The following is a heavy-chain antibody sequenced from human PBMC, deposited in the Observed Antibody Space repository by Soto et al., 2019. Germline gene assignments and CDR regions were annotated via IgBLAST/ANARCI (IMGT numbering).Heavy chain of an antibody. J-gene: IGHJ3*02. D-gene: IGHD3-10*01. CDR3: ARPYYYGSGSPDAFDI. CDR1: GGSISSGDYY. V-gene: IGHV4-31*03. Sequence: SETLSLTCTVSGGSISSGDYYWSWIRQHPGRGLEWIGYIYYSGNTYYNPSLKSRVTISVDTSKNQFSLKLSSVTAADTAVYYCARPYYYGSGSPDAFDIWGQGTMVTVSS. CDR2: IYYSGNT.